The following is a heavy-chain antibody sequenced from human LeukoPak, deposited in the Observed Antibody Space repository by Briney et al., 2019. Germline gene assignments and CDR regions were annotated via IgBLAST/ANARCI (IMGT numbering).Heavy chain of an antibody. CDR2: IYHSGST. CDR3: ARWEGSIAAASDDAFDI. J-gene: IGHJ3*02. D-gene: IGHD6-13*01. V-gene: IGHV4-38-2*02. Sequence: SETLSLTCTVSDSSVTDIHCWGWIRQPPGKGLEWIGEIYHSGSTNYNPSLKSRVTISVDKSKNQFSLKLSSVTAADTAVYYCARWEGSIAAASDDAFDIWGQGTMVTVSS. CDR1: DSSVTDIHC.